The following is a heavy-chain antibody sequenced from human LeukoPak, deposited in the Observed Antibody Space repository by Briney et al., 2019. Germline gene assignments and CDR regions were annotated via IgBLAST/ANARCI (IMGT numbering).Heavy chain of an antibody. D-gene: IGHD2-2*01. CDR2: INAGNGHT. CDR1: GYTFTNYA. V-gene: IGHV1-3*01. J-gene: IGHJ4*02. CDR3: ARGYCSSTSCQYYFDY. Sequence: ASVTVSCKGSGYTFTNYAIHWVRQAPGQRLEWLGWINAGNGHTKYSQKFQGRVTITRDTSATIAYMELTSLTSEDTAVYSCARGYCSSTSCQYYFDYWGQGTLVTVSS.